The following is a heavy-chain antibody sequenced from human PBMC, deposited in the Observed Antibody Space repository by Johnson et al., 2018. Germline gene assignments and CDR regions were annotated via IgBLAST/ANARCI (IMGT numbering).Heavy chain of an antibody. V-gene: IGHV5-51*03. J-gene: IGHJ6*03. CDR3: AKTYYYDSSGYGHYYMDV. CDR2: IYPGDSDT. D-gene: IGHD3-22*01. CDR1: GYSFTSYW. Sequence: VQLVQSGAGVKKPGESLKISCKGSGYSFTSYWIGWVRQMPGKGLEWMGIIYPGDSDTRYSPSFQGQVTISADKSISPAYLQWSSRKASDPAMYYCAKTYYYDSSGYGHYYMDVWGKGTTVTVSS.